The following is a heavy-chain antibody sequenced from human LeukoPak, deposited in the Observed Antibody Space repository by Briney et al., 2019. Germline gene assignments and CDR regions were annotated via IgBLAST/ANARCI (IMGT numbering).Heavy chain of an antibody. V-gene: IGHV4-34*01. CDR3: ARGHWTVDY. Sequence: SETLSLTCAVYGGSFSGYYWSWIRQPPGKGLEWVGEINHSGSTNYNPSLKSRATISVDTSKNQFSLKLSSVTAADTAVYYCARGHWTVDYWGQGTLVTVSS. J-gene: IGHJ4*02. CDR2: INHSGST. CDR1: GGSFSGYY. D-gene: IGHD1-1*01.